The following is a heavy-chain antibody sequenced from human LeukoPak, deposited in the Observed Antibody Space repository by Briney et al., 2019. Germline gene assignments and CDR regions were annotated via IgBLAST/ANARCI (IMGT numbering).Heavy chain of an antibody. CDR3: ARVGRRVAVAGNAFDI. Sequence: PGGSLRLSCEASGFTFSSYEMNWVRQAPGKGLEWVSYISSSGTIYYADSVKGRFTISRDNAKNSLYLQMNSLRAEDTAVYYCARVGRRVAVAGNAFDIWGQGTMVTVSS. J-gene: IGHJ3*02. CDR2: ISSSGTI. V-gene: IGHV3-48*03. CDR1: GFTFSSYE. D-gene: IGHD6-19*01.